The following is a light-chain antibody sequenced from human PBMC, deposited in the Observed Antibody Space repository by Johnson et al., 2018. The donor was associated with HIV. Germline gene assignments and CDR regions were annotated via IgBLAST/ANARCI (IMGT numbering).Light chain of an antibody. CDR3: GTWDRSLSALYV. CDR2: ENN. J-gene: IGLJ1*01. Sequence: QAVLTQPPSVSAAPGQKVTISCSGSSSNIGNNYVSWYQQLPGTAPKLLIYENNKLPSGIPDRFSGSKSGQSATLGITGLQTGDEAAYYCGTWDRSLSALYVFGTWTKVTVL. CDR1: SSNIGNNY. V-gene: IGLV1-51*02.